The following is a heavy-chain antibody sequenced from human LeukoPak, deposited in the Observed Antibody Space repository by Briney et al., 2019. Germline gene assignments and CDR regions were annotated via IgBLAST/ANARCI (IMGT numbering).Heavy chain of an antibody. J-gene: IGHJ6*02. V-gene: IGHV4-4*07. CDR3: ARFHLEYSSSLGDYYYYGMDV. CDR1: GGSISSYY. CDR2: IYTSGST. Sequence: SETLSLTCTVSGGSISSYYWSWLRQPAGKGLEWIGRIYTSGSTNYNPSLKSRATMSVDTSKNQFSLKLSSVTAADTAVYYCARFHLEYSSSLGDYYYYGMDVWGQGTTVTVSS. D-gene: IGHD6-6*01.